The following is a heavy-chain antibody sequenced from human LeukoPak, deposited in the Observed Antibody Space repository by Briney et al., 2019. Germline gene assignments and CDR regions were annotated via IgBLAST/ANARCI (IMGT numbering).Heavy chain of an antibody. CDR3: ARDDKYSSSFRYYYYGMDV. J-gene: IGHJ6*02. CDR2: IKQDGSEK. CDR1: GFTFSSYW. V-gene: IGHV3-7*01. D-gene: IGHD6-13*01. Sequence: PGGSLRLSCAASGFTFSSYWMSWVRQAPGKGLEWVANIKQDGSEKYYVDSVKGRFTISRDNAKNSLYLQMNSLRAEDTAVYYCARDDKYSSSFRYYYYGMDVWGQGTTVTVSS.